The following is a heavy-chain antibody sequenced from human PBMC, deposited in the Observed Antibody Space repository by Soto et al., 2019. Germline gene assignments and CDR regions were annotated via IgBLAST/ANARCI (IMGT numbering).Heavy chain of an antibody. CDR2: IFWNDNK. CDR1: GFSLSTSGVG. Sequence: QITLKESGPPLVKPTQTLTLTCTLSGFSLSTSGVGVGWIRQPPGKALEWLALIFWNDNKLYSPSLKSRLTITKDTSKNQVVLTMTNMDPVDTATYYCAHRNSGWYNYWGQGTLVTVSS. J-gene: IGHJ4*02. D-gene: IGHD6-19*01. CDR3: AHRNSGWYNY. V-gene: IGHV2-5*01.